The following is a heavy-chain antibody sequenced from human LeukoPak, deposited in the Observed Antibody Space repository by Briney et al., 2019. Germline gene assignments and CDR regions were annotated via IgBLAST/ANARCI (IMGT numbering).Heavy chain of an antibody. J-gene: IGHJ3*02. CDR1: GFTFNNAW. CDR2: IKSKTDGGTT. V-gene: IGHV3-15*01. CDR3: TTDRLLWFGQLLWGAFDM. Sequence: TGGSLRLSCAASGFTFNNAWMSWVRQAPGKGLEWVGRIKSKTDGGTTDYAAPVKGRFTISRDDSKNTLYLQMNSLKTEDTAVYYCTTDRLLWFGQLLWGAFDMWGQGTMVTVSS. D-gene: IGHD3-10*01.